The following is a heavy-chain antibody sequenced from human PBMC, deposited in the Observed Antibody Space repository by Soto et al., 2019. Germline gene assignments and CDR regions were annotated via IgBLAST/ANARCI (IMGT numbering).Heavy chain of an antibody. V-gene: IGHV3-73*01. Sequence: VGSLRLSCAASGVIFRDSAVHWVRQASGKGLEWIGRITDKRYNYATAYAASVKGRFTVSREDSISVGYLQMDNLKVEDTATYYCPSDFWNRFYPDWGHGTTVTVST. CDR2: ITDKRYNYAT. D-gene: IGHD3-3*01. CDR1: GVIFRDSA. CDR3: PSDFWNRFYPD. J-gene: IGHJ6*01.